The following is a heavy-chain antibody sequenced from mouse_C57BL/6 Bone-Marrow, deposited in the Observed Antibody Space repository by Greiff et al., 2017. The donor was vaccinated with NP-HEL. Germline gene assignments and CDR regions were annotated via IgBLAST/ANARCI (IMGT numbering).Heavy chain of an antibody. CDR1: GFTFTDYY. J-gene: IGHJ2*01. CDR2: IRNKANGYTT. V-gene: IGHV7-3*01. CDR3: ASLITTVFDY. D-gene: IGHD1-1*01. Sequence: EVQVVESGGGLVQPGGSLSLSCAASGFTFTDYYMSWVRQPPGKALEWLGFIRNKANGYTTEYSASVKGRFTISRDNSQSILYLQMNALRAEDSATYYCASLITTVFDYWGQGTTLTVSS.